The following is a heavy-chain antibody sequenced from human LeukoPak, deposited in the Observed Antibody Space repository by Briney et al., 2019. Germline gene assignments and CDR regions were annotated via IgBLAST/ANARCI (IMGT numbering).Heavy chain of an antibody. CDR1: GYTFTNYG. D-gene: IGHD6-13*01. V-gene: IGHV1-18*01. Sequence: ASVKVSCKASGYTFTNYGISWVRQAPGQGLEWMGWISAYNDNTNYAQKIQGRVTMTTDTSTSTAYMELRSLRSDDTAVYYCARDSAPYSSRFDYWGQGTLVTVSS. CDR3: ARDSAPYSSRFDY. CDR2: ISAYNDNT. J-gene: IGHJ4*02.